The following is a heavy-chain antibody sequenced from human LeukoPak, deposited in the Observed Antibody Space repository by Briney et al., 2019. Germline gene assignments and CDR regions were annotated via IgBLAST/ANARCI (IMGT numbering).Heavy chain of an antibody. Sequence: GGSLGLSCAASGFTFSSYWMHWVRQAPGKGLVWVSRINSDGSSTGYADSVKGRFTISRDNAKNTLYLQMNSLRAEDTAVYYCARDPYYYDSSGYYGVFDYWGQGTLVTVSS. CDR3: ARDPYYYDSSGYYGVFDY. CDR2: INSDGSST. J-gene: IGHJ4*02. D-gene: IGHD3-22*01. CDR1: GFTFSSYW. V-gene: IGHV3-74*01.